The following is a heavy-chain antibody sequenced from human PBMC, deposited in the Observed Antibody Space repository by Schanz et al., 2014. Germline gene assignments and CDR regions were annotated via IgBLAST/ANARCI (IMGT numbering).Heavy chain of an antibody. CDR1: GGTFSSYT. CDR3: ARDQSPYTNSSDVRYFDY. Sequence: QVQLVQSGAEVKKPGSSVKVSCTASGGTFSSYTISWIRQAPGQGLEWMGRIIPVLAIADYAQKFQGRVTITADTSTTTAYMELSGLRSEDTAVYYCARDQSPYTNSSDVRYFDYWGQGSLVTVSS. V-gene: IGHV1-69*04. CDR2: IIPVLAIA. J-gene: IGHJ4*02. D-gene: IGHD6-6*01.